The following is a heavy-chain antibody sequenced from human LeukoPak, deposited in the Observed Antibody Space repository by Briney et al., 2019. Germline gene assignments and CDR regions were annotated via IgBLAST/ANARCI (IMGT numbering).Heavy chain of an antibody. CDR2: IWYDGSNK. Sequence: PGGSLRLSCAASGFTFSSYAMSWVRQAPGKGLEWVAVIWYDGSNKYYADSVKGRFTISRDNSKNTLYLQMNSLRAEDTAVYYCATSSGWYSDYYGMDVWGQGTTVTVSS. J-gene: IGHJ6*02. CDR3: ATSSGWYSDYYGMDV. V-gene: IGHV3-33*08. D-gene: IGHD6-19*01. CDR1: GFTFSSYA.